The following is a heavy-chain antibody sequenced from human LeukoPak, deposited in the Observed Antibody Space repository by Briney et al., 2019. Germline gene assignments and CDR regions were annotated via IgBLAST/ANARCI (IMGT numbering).Heavy chain of an antibody. D-gene: IGHD5-12*01. CDR1: GFTFSSYA. V-gene: IGHV3-23*01. J-gene: IGHJ4*02. CDR2: ISGSGDNT. Sequence: PGGPLRLSCAASGFTFSSYAMSWVRQAPGKGLEWVSVISGSGDNTYYADSVKGRLTISRDNSKNTLYLQMNSLRVEDTAIYYCAKAPQGYNTYALPANWGQGTLVTVSS. CDR3: AKAPQGYNTYALPAN.